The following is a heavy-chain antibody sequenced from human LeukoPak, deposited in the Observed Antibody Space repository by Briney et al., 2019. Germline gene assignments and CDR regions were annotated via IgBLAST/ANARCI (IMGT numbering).Heavy chain of an antibody. J-gene: IGHJ5*01. Sequence: PGGSLRLSCAASGFTFSSYAMSWVRQAPGKGLEWVSGISGNSVSTYYADSVKGRFTISRDNSKNTLFLQMSSLRAEDTAVYYCARAYSSSWYDFWGQGTLVTVSS. CDR1: GFTFSSYA. V-gene: IGHV3-23*01. CDR3: ARAYSSSWYDF. CDR2: ISGNSVST. D-gene: IGHD6-13*01.